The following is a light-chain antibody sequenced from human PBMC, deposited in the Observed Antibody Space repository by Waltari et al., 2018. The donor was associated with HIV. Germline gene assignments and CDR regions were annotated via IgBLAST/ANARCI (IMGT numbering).Light chain of an antibody. J-gene: IGKJ4*02. CDR2: AAS. V-gene: IGKV1-27*01. CDR1: QGISNY. Sequence: DIQMTQSATYLSAPVGDRATTTSRASQGISNYLAWDQQKPGQVPKLLIYAASNLKSGVPARFSGSGSGTDFTFTISSLEPEDVATYYCQKYSSALRTFGEGTKVEIK. CDR3: QKYSSALRT.